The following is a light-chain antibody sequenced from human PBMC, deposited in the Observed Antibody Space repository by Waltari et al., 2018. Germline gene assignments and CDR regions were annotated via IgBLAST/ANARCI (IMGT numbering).Light chain of an antibody. CDR2: WAS. Sequence: DIVMTQSPESLGVSLGEKATSNCKSSQSVLHSSNNRNYLDWYQTKPGQPPKLLSFWASSSVTEVPDRFSGSGSKTEFTLTISSLQPEDVATYYCQQYYSLRTFVQGTKVDIK. V-gene: IGKV4-1*01. J-gene: IGKJ1*01. CDR3: QQYYSLRT. CDR1: QSVLHSSNNRNY.